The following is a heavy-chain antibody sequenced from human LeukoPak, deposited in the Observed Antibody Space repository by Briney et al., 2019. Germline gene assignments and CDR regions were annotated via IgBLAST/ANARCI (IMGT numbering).Heavy chain of an antibody. V-gene: IGHV3-33*01. Sequence: GGSLRLSCTASGFNFGIYGMHWVRQAPGKGLEWVAVMWDDGTNEYYVESVKGRFTISRDNSKNTLFLQMNSLRAEDTAVYYCARELGYCSGDNCYGDYWGQGTLVTVSS. CDR3: ARELGYCSGDNCYGDY. D-gene: IGHD2-15*01. CDR2: MWDDGTNE. CDR1: GFNFGIYG. J-gene: IGHJ4*02.